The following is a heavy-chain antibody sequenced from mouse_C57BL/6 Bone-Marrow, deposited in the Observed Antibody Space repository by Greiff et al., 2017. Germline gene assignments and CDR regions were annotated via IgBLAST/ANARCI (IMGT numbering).Heavy chain of an antibody. CDR2: ILPGSGST. Sequence: QVQLKQSGAELMKPGASVKLSCKATGYTFTGYWIEWVKQRPGHGLEWIGEILPGSGSTNYNEKFKGKATFTADTSSNTAYMQLSSLSTEDSAIYYGASPPEYYVSSYGLGWYFDVWGTGATVTVSS. CDR1: GYTFTGYW. CDR3: ASPPEYYVSSYGLGWYFDV. J-gene: IGHJ1*03. D-gene: IGHD1-1*01. V-gene: IGHV1-9*01.